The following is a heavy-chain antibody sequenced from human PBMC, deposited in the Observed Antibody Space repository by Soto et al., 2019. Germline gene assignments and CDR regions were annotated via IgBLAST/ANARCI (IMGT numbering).Heavy chain of an antibody. D-gene: IGHD3-10*01. J-gene: IGHJ6*02. CDR2: IIPILGIA. V-gene: IGHV1-69*08. CDR1: GGTFSSYT. Sequence: QVQLVQSGAEVKKPGSSVKVSCKASGGTFSSYTISWVRQAPGQGLEWMGRIIPILGIANYAQKFQGRVTITADKSTSTAYMELRSLRSEDTAVYYCARDELQPYGSGSTYYYYGMDVWGQGTTVTVSS. CDR3: ARDELQPYGSGSTYYYYGMDV.